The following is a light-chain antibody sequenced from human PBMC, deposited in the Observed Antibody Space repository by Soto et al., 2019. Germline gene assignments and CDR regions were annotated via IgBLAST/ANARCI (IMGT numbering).Light chain of an antibody. CDR3: QQYNSYPWT. J-gene: IGKJ1*01. CDR2: DAS. CDR1: QSISSW. V-gene: IGKV1-5*01. Sequence: DIQMTQSPSTRSASVGYRVTINRWASQSISSWLAWYQQKPGKAPKLLIYDASSLESGVPSRFSGSGSGTEFTLTISSLQTDDFATYYCQQYNSYPWTFGQGTKVDIK.